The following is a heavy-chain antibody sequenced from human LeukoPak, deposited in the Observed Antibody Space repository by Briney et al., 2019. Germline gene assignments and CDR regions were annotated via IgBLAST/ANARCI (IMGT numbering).Heavy chain of an antibody. J-gene: IGHJ4*02. D-gene: IGHD3-22*01. CDR2: IIPIFGTA. CDR3: ARAQFYYDSSGPYYSDY. V-gene: IGHV1-69*13. CDR1: GGTFNNYA. Sequence: GASVKVSCKASGGTFNNYAISWVRQAPGQGLEWMGGIIPIFGTAKYAQKVQGRVTITADESTSTAYMELSSLRSEDTAVYYCARAQFYYDSSGPYYSDYWGQGTLVTVSS.